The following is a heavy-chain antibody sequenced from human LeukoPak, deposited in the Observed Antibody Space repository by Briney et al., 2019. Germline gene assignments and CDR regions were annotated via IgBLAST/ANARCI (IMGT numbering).Heavy chain of an antibody. D-gene: IGHD3-22*01. Sequence: GGSLRLSCAASGFTFSDYILDWVRQAPGKGLEWVGRIRRKRNGYTTEYAASVKGRFTISRDDSKKSLYLHMSSLKTEDTAVYHCSRDGTQIDNSGFDVWGQGTMVTVSS. CDR3: SRDGTQIDNSGFDV. CDR2: IRRKRNGYTT. J-gene: IGHJ3*01. CDR1: GFTFSDYI. V-gene: IGHV3-72*01.